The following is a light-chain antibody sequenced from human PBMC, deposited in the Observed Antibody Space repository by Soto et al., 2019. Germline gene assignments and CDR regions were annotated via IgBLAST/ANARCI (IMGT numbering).Light chain of an antibody. V-gene: IGKV3D-7*01. CDR3: QQDYNLLT. J-gene: IGKJ4*01. CDR2: GAS. Sequence: EIVMTQSPATLSLSPGERATLSCRASQSVSSSYLSWYQQKPGQAPRLLIYGASTGATGIPARFSGSGSGTDFTLTISSLQPEDFAVYYCQQDYNLLTFGGGTKVEIK. CDR1: QSVSSSY.